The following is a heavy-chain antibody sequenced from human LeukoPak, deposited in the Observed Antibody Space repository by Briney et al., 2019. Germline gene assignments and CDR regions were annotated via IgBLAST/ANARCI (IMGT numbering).Heavy chain of an antibody. D-gene: IGHD4-17*01. V-gene: IGHV3-64*01. CDR2: ISSNGGST. CDR3: ARGPRGDYGDYAEYFQH. J-gene: IGHJ1*01. CDR1: GFTFSSYA. Sequence: PGGSLRLSCAASGFTFSSYAMHWVRQAPGKGLEYVSAISSNGGSTYYANSVKGRFTISRDNSKNTLYLQMGSLRAEDMAVYYCARGPRGDYGDYAEYFQHWGQGTLVTVSS.